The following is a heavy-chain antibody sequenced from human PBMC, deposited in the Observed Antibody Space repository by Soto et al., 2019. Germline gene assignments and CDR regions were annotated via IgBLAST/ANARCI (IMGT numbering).Heavy chain of an antibody. V-gene: IGHV3-64*01. D-gene: IGHD4-17*01. CDR3: ARDRDYGLRNNPGAFDI. J-gene: IGHJ3*02. Sequence: GGSLRLSCAASGFTFSSYAMHWVRQAPGKGLEYVSAISSNGGSTYYANSVKGRFTISRDNSKNTLYLQMGSLGAEDMAVYYCARDRDYGLRNNPGAFDIWGQGTMVTVSS. CDR1: GFTFSSYA. CDR2: ISSNGGST.